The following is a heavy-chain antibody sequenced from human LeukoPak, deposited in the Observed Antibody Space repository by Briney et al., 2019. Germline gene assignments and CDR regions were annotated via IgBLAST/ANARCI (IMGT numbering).Heavy chain of an antibody. CDR3: TTDPVRGVIIN. CDR2: ISGTGGST. CDR1: GFTFSSYA. Sequence: GGSLRLSCAASGFTFSSYAMSWVRQAPGKGLEWVSGISGTGGSTYYADSVKGRFTISRDNSKNTLYLQMNSLRAEDTAVYYCTTDPVRGVIINWGQGTLVTVSS. V-gene: IGHV3-23*01. D-gene: IGHD3-10*02. J-gene: IGHJ4*02.